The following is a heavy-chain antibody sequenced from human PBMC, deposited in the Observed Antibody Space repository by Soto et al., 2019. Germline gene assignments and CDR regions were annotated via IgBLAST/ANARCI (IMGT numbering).Heavy chain of an antibody. D-gene: IGHD3-10*01. J-gene: IGHJ4*02. CDR2: ISTYNGNT. CDR3: AKRSSGTTWGESDY. Sequence: GAAVKVSGKTCGYIFTDYGINWVRQAPGQGLEWMGWISTYNGNTNFAQKLQGRVTMTTDTSTNTAYMELRSLRSDDTAVYYCAKRSSGTTWGESDYWGQGTLVTVSS. V-gene: IGHV1-18*04. CDR1: GYIFTDYG.